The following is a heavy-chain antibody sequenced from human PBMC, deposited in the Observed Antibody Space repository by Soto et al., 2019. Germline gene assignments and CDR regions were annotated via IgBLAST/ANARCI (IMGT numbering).Heavy chain of an antibody. J-gene: IGHJ5*02. D-gene: IGHD5-12*01. CDR1: GYTFSSYA. CDR2: INAGNGNT. V-gene: IGHV1-3*01. CDR3: ARGPLRNWFDP. Sequence: ASVKVSCKASGYTFSSYAMHWVRQAPGQRLEWMGWINAGNGNTKYSQKFQGRVTITKNTFASTAYMELSSLRSEDTAVYYCARGPLRNWFDPWGQGTLVTVSS.